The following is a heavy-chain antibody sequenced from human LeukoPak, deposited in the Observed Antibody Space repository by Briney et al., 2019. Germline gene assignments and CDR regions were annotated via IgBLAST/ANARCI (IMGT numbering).Heavy chain of an antibody. Sequence: GGSLRLSCAASGFTFSSYGMHWVRQAPGKGLEWVAVIWYDGSNKYYADSVKGRFTISRDNSKNTLYLQMNSLRAEDTAVYYCARVQTVDGYYYYGMDVWGQGTTVTVSS. CDR2: IWYDGSNK. CDR1: GFTFSSYG. V-gene: IGHV3-33*01. CDR3: ARVQTVDGYYYYGMDV. D-gene: IGHD2-8*01. J-gene: IGHJ6*02.